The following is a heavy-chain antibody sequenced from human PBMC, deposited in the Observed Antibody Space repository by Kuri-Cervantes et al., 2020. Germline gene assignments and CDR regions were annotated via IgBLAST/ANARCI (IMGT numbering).Heavy chain of an antibody. D-gene: IGHD5-18*01. J-gene: IGHJ4*02. CDR3: ARILGYSYGYFY. Sequence: SGPTLVKPTQTLTLTCTFSGFSLSTRGVGVGWIRQPPGKALEWLALIYWDDDKRYSPSLKRRLAITKDTSKNQVVLTLTNMAPVDTATYYCARILGYSYGYFYWGQGTLVTVSS. V-gene: IGHV2-5*02. CDR1: GFSLSTRGVG. CDR2: IYWDDDK.